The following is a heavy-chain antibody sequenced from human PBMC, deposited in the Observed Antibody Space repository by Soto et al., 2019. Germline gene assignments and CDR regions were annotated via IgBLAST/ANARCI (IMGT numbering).Heavy chain of an antibody. CDR3: AIVIAVAGLDD. Sequence: SVKVACKTSEYTFTDNYIYWLRQAPGQGLEWMGWLNPNTGATDFAQRFQGRVTLTSDTSISTAYMELSRLTSDDTAVYYCAIVIAVAGLDDWCQGPLVTAS. CDR2: LNPNTGAT. V-gene: IGHV1-2*02. CDR1: EYTFTDNY. D-gene: IGHD6-19*01. J-gene: IGHJ4*02.